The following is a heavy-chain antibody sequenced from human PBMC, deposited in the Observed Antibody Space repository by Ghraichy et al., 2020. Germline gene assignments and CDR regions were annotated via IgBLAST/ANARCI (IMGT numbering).Heavy chain of an antibody. CDR2: IKSITDGGTT. J-gene: IGHJ4*02. CDR1: GLIFKNAW. D-gene: IGHD4-17*01. CDR3: TTGTTSRQNY. V-gene: IGHV3-15*01. Sequence: GSLRLSCATSGLIFKNAWMSWVRQAPGKGLEWVGRIKSITDGGTTDYVAPVKGRVTISRDDSKNTLYLQMNSLKTEDSALYYCTTGTTSRQNYWGQGTLVTVSS.